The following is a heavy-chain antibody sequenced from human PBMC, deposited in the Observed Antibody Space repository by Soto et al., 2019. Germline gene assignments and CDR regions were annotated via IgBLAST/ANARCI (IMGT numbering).Heavy chain of an antibody. CDR2: IVVGSGNT. V-gene: IGHV1-58*02. J-gene: IGHJ5*02. Sequence: GASVKVSCKASRYTFISYDINWVRQARGQRLEWIGKIVVGSGNTNYAQKFQERVTITRDMSTSTAYMELSSLRSEDTAFYYCAAFDPGPMGFDPWGQGTLVTVSS. CDR1: RYTFISYD. D-gene: IGHD3-9*01. CDR3: AAFDPGPMGFDP.